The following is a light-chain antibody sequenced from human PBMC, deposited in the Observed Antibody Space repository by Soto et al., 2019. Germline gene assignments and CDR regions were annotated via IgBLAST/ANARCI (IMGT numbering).Light chain of an antibody. CDR1: SSDIGGYNY. V-gene: IGLV2-8*02. CDR2: EVS. J-gene: IGLJ2*01. Sequence: QSALTQPPSASRSPGQSVTISCTGTSSDIGGYNYISWYQQHPGKAPKLMIYEVSKRPSGVPDRFSASKSGNTASLTVSGLQAEDEADYYCASYAVSSVVFGGGTKLTVL. CDR3: ASYAVSSVV.